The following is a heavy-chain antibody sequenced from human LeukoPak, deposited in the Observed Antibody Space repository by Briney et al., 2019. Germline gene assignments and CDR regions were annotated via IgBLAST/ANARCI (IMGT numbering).Heavy chain of an antibody. J-gene: IGHJ4*02. D-gene: IGHD3-10*01. CDR3: ARLAITMVRGVRGPVPYLIDY. CDR1: GGAISSYY. CDR2: IYYSGST. Sequence: SETLSLNCTVYGGAISSYYWRWIRQPTGQGLVWIVYIYYSGSTNYNPSLKSRVTISVDTSKNQFSLKLSSVTAADTAVYYCARLAITMVRGVRGPVPYLIDYWGQGTLVTVSS. V-gene: IGHV4-59*08.